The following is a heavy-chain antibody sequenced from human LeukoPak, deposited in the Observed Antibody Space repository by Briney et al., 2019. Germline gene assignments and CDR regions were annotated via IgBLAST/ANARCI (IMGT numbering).Heavy chain of an antibody. CDR3: AKDVGKWESLHFFDY. D-gene: IGHD1-26*01. V-gene: IGHV3-9*01. CDR2: ISWNSCSI. CDR1: GFTFDDSA. J-gene: IGHJ4*02. Sequence: GGSLRLSCAASGFTFDDSAMHWVRQAPGKGLEWVSGISWNSCSIGYADSVKGRFTISRDDSRNTLYLQMNSLRGDDTAVYYCAKDVGKWESLHFFDYWGQGTLVTVSS.